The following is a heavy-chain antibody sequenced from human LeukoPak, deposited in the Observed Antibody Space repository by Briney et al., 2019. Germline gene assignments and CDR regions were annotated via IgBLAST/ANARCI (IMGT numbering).Heavy chain of an antibody. V-gene: IGHV1-2*02. J-gene: IGHJ5*02. CDR1: GYTFTGYY. Sequence: ASVKVSCKASGYTFTGYYMHWVRQAPGQGLEWMGWINPNSGGTNYAQKVQVRVTMTKDTAISTADMELSRLRSDDTAVYYCAREVSSSWYWFDPWGQGTLVTVSS. D-gene: IGHD6-13*01. CDR3: AREVSSSWYWFDP. CDR2: INPNSGGT.